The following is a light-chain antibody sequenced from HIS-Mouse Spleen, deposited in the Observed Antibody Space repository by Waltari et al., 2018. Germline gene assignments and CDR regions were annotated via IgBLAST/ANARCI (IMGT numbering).Light chain of an antibody. Sequence: QSALTQPASVSVSPGQSITISCTGTSSDVGSYNLVSWYQQHPGKAPKLMIYEGSKRPSGVSNRCSGSKSGNTASLTISGLQAEDEADYYCCSYAGSSTFVVFGGGTKLTVL. CDR2: EGS. CDR1: SSDVGSYNL. J-gene: IGLJ2*01. CDR3: CSYAGSSTFVV. V-gene: IGLV2-23*03.